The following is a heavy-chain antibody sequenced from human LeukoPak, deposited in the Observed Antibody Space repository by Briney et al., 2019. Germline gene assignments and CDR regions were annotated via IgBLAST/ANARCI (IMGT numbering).Heavy chain of an antibody. J-gene: IGHJ4*02. CDR2: IRNKPNSYTT. Sequence: GGSPRLSCAASGFTLRDHYMDWVRQAPGKGLQWVGRIRNKPNSYTTDFAASVKGRFTISRDDSKNSLYLQMNSLKTEDTAVYYCTSGYCSGGSCYQGAGYWGQGALVTVSS. V-gene: IGHV3-72*01. CDR1: GFTLRDHY. CDR3: TSGYCSGGSCYQGAGY. D-gene: IGHD2-15*01.